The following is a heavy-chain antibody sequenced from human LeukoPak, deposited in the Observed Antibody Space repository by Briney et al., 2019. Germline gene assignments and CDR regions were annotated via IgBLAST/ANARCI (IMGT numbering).Heavy chain of an antibody. Sequence: SETLSLTCAVSGVSISSSNWWSWVRQPPGKGLEWIGEIYHSGSTNYNPSLKSRVTISVDTSKNQFSLKLSSVTAADTAVYYCARDLMDSSSWYPYYYYGMDVWGQGTTVTVSS. CDR2: IYHSGST. CDR1: GVSISSSNW. J-gene: IGHJ6*02. V-gene: IGHV4-4*02. D-gene: IGHD6-13*01. CDR3: ARDLMDSSSWYPYYYYGMDV.